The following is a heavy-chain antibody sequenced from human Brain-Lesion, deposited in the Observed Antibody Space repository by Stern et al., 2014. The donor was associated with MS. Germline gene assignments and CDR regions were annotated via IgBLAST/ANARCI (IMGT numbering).Heavy chain of an antibody. J-gene: IGHJ5*02. V-gene: IGHV4-39*01. Sequence: VQLVESGPGLVKPSVTLSLTCSVSGDSISSSDNYWGWFRQPPGKGLEWIGTIYYSGSPYYAPSLKSRVTISGETSKNQLSLKLIAVTAGDTAVYYCARGTSSWLQRWFDPWGQGTLVTVSA. CDR2: IYYSGSP. CDR1: GDSISSSDNY. CDR3: ARGTSSWLQRWFDP. D-gene: IGHD6-13*01.